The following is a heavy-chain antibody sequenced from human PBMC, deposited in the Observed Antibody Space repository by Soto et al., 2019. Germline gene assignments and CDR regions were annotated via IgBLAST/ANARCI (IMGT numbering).Heavy chain of an antibody. CDR3: ASSPLGYCSGGSCYFVHHWFDP. CDR2: ISAYNGNT. CDR1: GYTFTSYG. Sequence: GASVKLSCKASGYTFTSYGISWVRQAPGQGLEWMGWISAYNGNTNYAQKLQGRVTMTTDTSTSTAYMELRSLRSDDTAVYYCASSPLGYCSGGSCYFVHHWFDPWGQGTLVTVSS. J-gene: IGHJ5*02. D-gene: IGHD2-15*01. V-gene: IGHV1-18*01.